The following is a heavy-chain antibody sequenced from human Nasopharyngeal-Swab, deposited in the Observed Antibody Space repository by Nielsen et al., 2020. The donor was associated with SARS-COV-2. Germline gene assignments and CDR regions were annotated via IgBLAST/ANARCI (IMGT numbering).Heavy chain of an antibody. D-gene: IGHD6-19*01. CDR2: IRQDESEK. V-gene: IGHV3-7*01. CDR1: GFTFSTYW. CDR3: ARLLEVGGTPLYY. Sequence: GESLKISCEASGFTFSTYWMSWVRQAPGKGLEWVANIRQDESEKYYVDSVKGRFTISRDNAKNSLFLQMNSLRVADTAVYYCARLLEVGGTPLYYWGQGTLVSVSS. J-gene: IGHJ4*02.